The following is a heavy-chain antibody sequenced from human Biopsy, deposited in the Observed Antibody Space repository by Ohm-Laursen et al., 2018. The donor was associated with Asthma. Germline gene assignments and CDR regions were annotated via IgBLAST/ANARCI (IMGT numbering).Heavy chain of an antibody. CDR2: IHNSGNT. Sequence: GTLSLTCTVSGGSISSGAYYWSWLRQSPGKGLEWIGYIHNSGNTNYNPSLKSRVTISLDTSKNHFSLRLSFVTAADTAVYFCARGQGRGIQLWSLDPWGQGILVTVSS. J-gene: IGHJ5*02. D-gene: IGHD5-18*01. CDR3: ARGQGRGIQLWSLDP. V-gene: IGHV4-61*03. CDR1: GGSISSGAYY.